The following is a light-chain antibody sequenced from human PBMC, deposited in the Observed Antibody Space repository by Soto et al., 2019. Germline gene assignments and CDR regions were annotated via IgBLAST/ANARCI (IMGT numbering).Light chain of an antibody. Sequence: QSVLTQPASVSGSPGQSITISCTGTISDIGGYNFISWYQHHPGKAPKLVIYDVNNRPSGISYRFSGSKSGNTASLTISGLQAEDEADYYCASYKRTTNLVFGGGTKVTVL. CDR3: ASYKRTTNLV. CDR2: DVN. V-gene: IGLV2-14*01. CDR1: ISDIGGYNF. J-gene: IGLJ2*01.